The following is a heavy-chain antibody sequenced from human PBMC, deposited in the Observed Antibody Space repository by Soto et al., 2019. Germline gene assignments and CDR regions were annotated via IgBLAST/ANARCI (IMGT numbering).Heavy chain of an antibody. D-gene: IGHD3-22*01. V-gene: IGHV4-4*07. CDR3: ARSGYYYDRNNYSSNDY. CDR2: IYTSGST. J-gene: IGHJ4*02. Sequence: KPSETLSLTCAVSGDSISSYYWSWSRQPAGEGLEWIGRIYTSGSTNYNPSLKSRVTMSVDTSKNQFSLKLSSVTAADTAVYYCARSGYYYDRNNYSSNDYWGQGTLVTVSS. CDR1: GDSISSYY.